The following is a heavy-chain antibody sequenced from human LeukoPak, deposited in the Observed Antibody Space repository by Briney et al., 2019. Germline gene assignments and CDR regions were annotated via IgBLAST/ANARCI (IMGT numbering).Heavy chain of an antibody. V-gene: IGHV4-61*02. Sequence: SETLSLTCTVSGDSISSGSYSWSWIRQPAGKGLEWLGRFSLSGNTNYNPSLKTRVTISVDTSKNQFSLKLSSVTPEDTAVYYCARNVRLGSGELSFAPFKNWFDPWGQGTLVTVSS. CDR2: FSLSGNT. CDR1: GDSISSGSYS. J-gene: IGHJ5*02. D-gene: IGHD3-16*02. CDR3: ARNVRLGSGELSFAPFKNWFDP.